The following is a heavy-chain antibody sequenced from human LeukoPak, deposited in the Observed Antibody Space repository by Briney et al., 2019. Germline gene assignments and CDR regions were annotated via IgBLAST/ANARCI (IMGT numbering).Heavy chain of an antibody. Sequence: PSETLSLTCSVSGGSISSSAYHWSWFRQHPGKGLEWIGYICYTGRTYYSPSLKSRVTISLDTSKNQFSLNLSSLTAADTAVYYCATGEFRPGLHVDYWGQGTLVAVSS. CDR3: ATGEFRPGLHVDY. D-gene: IGHD3/OR15-3a*01. V-gene: IGHV4-31*03. CDR2: ICYTGRT. J-gene: IGHJ4*02. CDR1: GGSISSSAYH.